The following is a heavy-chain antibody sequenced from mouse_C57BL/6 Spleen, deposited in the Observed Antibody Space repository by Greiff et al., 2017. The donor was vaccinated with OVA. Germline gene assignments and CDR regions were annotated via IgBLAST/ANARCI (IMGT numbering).Heavy chain of an antibody. J-gene: IGHJ4*01. CDR2: INPNNGGP. Sequence: EVQLVESGPELVKPGASVKIPCKASGYTFTDYNLDWVKQSHGTSLEWIGDINPNNGGPIYNQKFKGKATLTVDKSSSTAYMELRSLTSEDTAVYYCASATPVEAIDDWGPGTSVTVSS. V-gene: IGHV1-18*01. D-gene: IGHD1-1*01. CDR1: GYTFTDYN. CDR3: ASATPVEAIDD.